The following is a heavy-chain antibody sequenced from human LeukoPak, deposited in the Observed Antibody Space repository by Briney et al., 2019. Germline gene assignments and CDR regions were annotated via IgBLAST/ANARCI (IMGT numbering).Heavy chain of an antibody. D-gene: IGHD4-17*01. CDR1: TYSISSGYS. Sequence: PSETLSLTCVVSTYSISSGYSWGWIRQPPGKGLEWIGSMYLSGTTYYNPSLKSRVTISVDKSENQFSLKVNFVTAADTAVYFCAMTDYGHYSGFEVWGQGIMVTVSS. CDR3: AMTDYGHYSGFEV. CDR2: MYLSGTT. J-gene: IGHJ3*01. V-gene: IGHV4-38-2*01.